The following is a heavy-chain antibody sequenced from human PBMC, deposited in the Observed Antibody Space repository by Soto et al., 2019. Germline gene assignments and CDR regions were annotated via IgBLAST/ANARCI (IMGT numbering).Heavy chain of an antibody. Sequence: QVKLVQSGAEVKKPGSSVKVSCKASGGTFSSYAISWVRQAPGQGLEWMGGIIPIFRTADYAQKFQGRVTITADESTSTPYMELSRLRSEDTAVYYCACVETQRYYYGMDVWGQGTTVTVSS. CDR1: GGTFSSYA. J-gene: IGHJ6*02. CDR2: IIPIFRTA. CDR3: ACVETQRYYYGMDV. V-gene: IGHV1-69*12. D-gene: IGHD2-15*01.